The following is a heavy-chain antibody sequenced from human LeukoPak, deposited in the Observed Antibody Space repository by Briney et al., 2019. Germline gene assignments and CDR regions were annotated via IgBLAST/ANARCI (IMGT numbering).Heavy chain of an antibody. D-gene: IGHD2-15*01. CDR2: IYPGDSDT. CDR3: ARQVAMSGAITHYYYYYGMDV. V-gene: IGHV5-51*01. J-gene: IGHJ6*02. Sequence: GESLKISCKGSGYSFTSYWIAWVRQMPGKGLEWMGIIYPGDSDTRYSPSFQGQVTISADKSISTAYLQWSSLKASDTAMYYCARQVAMSGAITHYYYYYGMDVWGQGTTVTVSS. CDR1: GYSFTSYW.